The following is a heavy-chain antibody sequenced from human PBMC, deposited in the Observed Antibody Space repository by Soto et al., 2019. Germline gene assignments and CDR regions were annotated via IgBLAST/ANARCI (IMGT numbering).Heavy chain of an antibody. CDR2: IHSSGSI. CDR3: ARDLDGLHDDTSGPFPRPG. V-gene: IGHV4-30-4*01. Sequence: SETLSLTCTVSGGSISSDDYYWSWIRQAPGRGLEWVGYIHSSGSIYYNPSLKSRATMSIDTAGNQFSLKVSSVTVADTAVYYCARDLDGLHDDTSGPFPRPGWGQGTLVTVSS. CDR1: GGSISSDDYY. J-gene: IGHJ1*01. D-gene: IGHD3-22*01.